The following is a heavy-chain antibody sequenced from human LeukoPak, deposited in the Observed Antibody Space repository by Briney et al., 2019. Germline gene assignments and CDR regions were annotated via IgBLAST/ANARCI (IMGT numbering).Heavy chain of an antibody. CDR2: SDPEDGET. D-gene: IGHD3-22*01. CDR1: GYTLTDLS. CDR3: ATVKSYYYDRGGFYFDD. Sequence: GASVTVSCKVSGYTLTDLSMHWVRQAPGIGLEWMGGSDPEDGETFYAQKFRGRITMTEDTSADTAYMELNSLRSEDTAVYYCATVKSYYYDRGGFYFDDWGQGTLVTVSS. J-gene: IGHJ4*02. V-gene: IGHV1-24*01.